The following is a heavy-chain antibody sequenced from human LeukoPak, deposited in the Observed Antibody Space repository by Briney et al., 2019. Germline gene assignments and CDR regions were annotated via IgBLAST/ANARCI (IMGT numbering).Heavy chain of an antibody. Sequence: GGSLRLSCAASGFTFSSYSMNWVRQAPGKGLEWVSSIRSSSSYIYYADSVKGRFTISRDNAKNSLYLKMNSLRAEDTAVSYCARDSSGWNYWGQGTLVTVSS. CDR1: GFTFSSYS. CDR2: IRSSSSYI. V-gene: IGHV3-21*01. J-gene: IGHJ4*02. D-gene: IGHD6-19*01. CDR3: ARDSSGWNY.